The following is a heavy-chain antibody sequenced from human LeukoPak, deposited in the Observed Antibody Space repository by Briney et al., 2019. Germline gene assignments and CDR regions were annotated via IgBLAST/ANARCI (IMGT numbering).Heavy chain of an antibody. V-gene: IGHV3-7*01. CDR3: ARAALKDYSSGWYTYSDY. J-gene: IGHJ4*02. D-gene: IGHD6-19*01. CDR2: IKQDGSEK. Sequence: GGSLRLSCAASGFTFSSYWMSWVRQAPGKGLEWVANIKQDGSEKYYVDSVKGRFTISRDNAKNSLYLQMGSLRAEDMAVYYCARAALKDYSSGWYTYSDYWGQGTLVTVSS. CDR1: GFTFSSYW.